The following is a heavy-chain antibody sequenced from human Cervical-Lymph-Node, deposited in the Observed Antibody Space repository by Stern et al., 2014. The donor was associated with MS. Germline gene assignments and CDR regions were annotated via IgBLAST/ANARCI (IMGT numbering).Heavy chain of an antibody. CDR1: GFSLSNSG. CDR2: MSFVGGNK. J-gene: IGHJ6*02. V-gene: IGHV3-30*03. CDR3: MGVGDAMHV. Sequence: VQLVESGGGVVQPGRSLTLSCAASGFSLSNSGMHWVRQAPGQGLEWVAVMSFVGGNKKHGDSVRGRFRLTRAMATKTLIMQLNSMRPEDTAVYYCMGVGDAMHVWGQGTTVIVSS.